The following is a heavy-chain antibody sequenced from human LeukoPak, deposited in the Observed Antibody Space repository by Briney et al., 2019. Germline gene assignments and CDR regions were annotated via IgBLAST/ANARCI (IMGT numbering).Heavy chain of an antibody. CDR2: IYYSGRT. CDR3: AGDYGSGSYRFDY. D-gene: IGHD3-10*01. J-gene: IGHJ4*02. V-gene: IGHV4-59*03. Sequence: SETQSLTCIVSGGSISSYSWSWIRQPPGKGLEWIGYIYYSGRTVYNPSLTSRVTISIDASKDQFSLRLSSVTAADTAIYYCAGDYGSGSYRFDYWGQGTLVTVSS. CDR1: GGSISSYS.